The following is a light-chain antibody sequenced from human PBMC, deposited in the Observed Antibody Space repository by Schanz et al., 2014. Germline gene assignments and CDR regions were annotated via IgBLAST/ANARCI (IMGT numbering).Light chain of an antibody. CDR2: GAS. V-gene: IGKV3-11*01. CDR3: QQRDDWPLT. CDR1: QTVDSTY. Sequence: VLTQSPGTLSLAPGERATLSCRASQTVDSTYLAWYQQKPGQAPRILIYGASTRATGVPARFSGSGSGTEFTLTISSLEPEDFAVYYCQQRDDWPLTFGGGTKVEIK. J-gene: IGKJ4*01.